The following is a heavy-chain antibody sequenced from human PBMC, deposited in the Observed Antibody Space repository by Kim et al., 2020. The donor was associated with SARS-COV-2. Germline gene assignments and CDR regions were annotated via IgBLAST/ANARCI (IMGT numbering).Heavy chain of an antibody. J-gene: IGHJ4*01. V-gene: IGHV3-30-3*01. CDR1: GFTFSSYA. Sequence: GGSLRLSCAASGFTFSSYAMHWVRQAPGKGLEWVAVISYDGSNKYYADSVKGRFTISRDNSKNTLYLQMNSLRAEDTAVYYCARDISPLLIAAAPDYWG. D-gene: IGHD6-13*01. CDR2: ISYDGSNK. CDR3: ARDISPLLIAAAPDY.